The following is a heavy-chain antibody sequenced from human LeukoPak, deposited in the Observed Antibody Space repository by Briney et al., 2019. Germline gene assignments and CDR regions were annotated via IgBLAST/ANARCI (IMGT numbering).Heavy chain of an antibody. J-gene: IGHJ4*02. CDR2: INHSGST. Sequence: SETLSLTCAVYGGSFSSYYWSWIRQPPGKGLEWIGEINHSGSTNYNPSLKSRVTISVDTSKNQFSLKLSSVTAADTAVYYCRSGWYREDHWGQGTLVTVSS. V-gene: IGHV4-34*01. CDR3: RSGWYREDH. CDR1: GGSFSSYY. D-gene: IGHD6-19*01.